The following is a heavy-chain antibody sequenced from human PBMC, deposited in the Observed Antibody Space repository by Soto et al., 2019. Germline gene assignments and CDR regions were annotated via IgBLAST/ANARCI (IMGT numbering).Heavy chain of an antibody. Sequence: QVQLQESGPGLVKPSQTLSLTCTVSGGSISSGGYYWSWIRQHPGKGLEWIGYIYYSGSTYYNPSLESRVTISVDTSKNPFSLKLSSVAAADTAVYYCARESGYNSSWYFDLWGRGTLVTVSS. CDR3: ARESGYNSSWYFDL. CDR2: IYYSGST. CDR1: GGSISSGGYY. V-gene: IGHV4-31*03. D-gene: IGHD5-12*01. J-gene: IGHJ2*01.